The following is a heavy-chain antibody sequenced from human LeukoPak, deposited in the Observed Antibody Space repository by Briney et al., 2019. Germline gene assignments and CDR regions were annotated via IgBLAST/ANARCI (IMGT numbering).Heavy chain of an antibody. V-gene: IGHV3-48*03. CDR3: ASVGSFDY. J-gene: IGHJ4*02. CDR1: GFAFSTYE. CDR2: ISSSASTI. D-gene: IGHD3-10*01. Sequence: GGSLRLSCAASGFAFSTYEMNWVRQAPGKGLEWVSYISSSASTINYADSVEGRFTISRDNAKNSLYLQMNSLRAEDTAVYYCASVGSFDYWGQGTLVTVSS.